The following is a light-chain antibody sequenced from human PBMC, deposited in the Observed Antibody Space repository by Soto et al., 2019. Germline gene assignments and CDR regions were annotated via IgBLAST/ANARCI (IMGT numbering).Light chain of an antibody. CDR2: KAS. CDR3: QQYNNYWT. J-gene: IGKJ1*01. CDR1: QSISSW. Sequence: DIKMTQPPSTLSASVGDRVPITCRASQSISSWLAWYQQKPGKAPNLLIYKASSLESGVPSRFSGSGSGTEFTLTISSLQPDDFATYYCQQYNNYWTFGQGTKVEIK. V-gene: IGKV1-5*03.